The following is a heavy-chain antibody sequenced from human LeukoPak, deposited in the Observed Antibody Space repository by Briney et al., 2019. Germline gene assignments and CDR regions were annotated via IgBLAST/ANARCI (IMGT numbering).Heavy chain of an antibody. CDR1: GYTLTSYG. CDR2: ISAYNGNT. CDR3: AREQGADNAFDI. J-gene: IGHJ3*02. Sequence: ASVKVSCKASGYTLTSYGISWVRQAPGQGLEWMGWISAYNGNTNYAQKLQGRVTMTTDTSTSTAYMELSRLRSDDTAVYYCAREQGADNAFDIWGQGTMVTVSS. V-gene: IGHV1-18*01. D-gene: IGHD1-26*01.